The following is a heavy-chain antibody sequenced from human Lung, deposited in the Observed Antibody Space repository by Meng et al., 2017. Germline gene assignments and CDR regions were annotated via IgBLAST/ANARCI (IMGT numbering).Heavy chain of an antibody. Sequence: QVQLVESGGGLVKPGGSLRLSWAASGFTFSDYYMSWIRQAPGKGLEWISYISTSGNTIYYTDSVKGRFATSRDNAKNSLYLQMSSLRAEDTAVYYCARGFNGGNSGAFGYWGQGTLVTVSS. D-gene: IGHD4-23*01. J-gene: IGHJ4*02. V-gene: IGHV3-11*01. CDR2: ISTSGNTI. CDR3: ARGFNGGNSGAFGY. CDR1: GFTFSDYY.